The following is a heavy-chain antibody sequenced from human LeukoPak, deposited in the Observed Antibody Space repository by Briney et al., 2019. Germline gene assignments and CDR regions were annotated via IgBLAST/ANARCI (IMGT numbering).Heavy chain of an antibody. D-gene: IGHD2-8*01. CDR2: IKQDGSEK. CDR1: GFTFSSHW. CDR3: ARGAGYCTNGVCLNYFAY. J-gene: IGHJ4*02. V-gene: IGHV3-7*01. Sequence: GGSLRLSCGASGFTFSSHWMSWVRQAPGKGQEWVATIKQDGSEKYYVDSVKGRFTISRDNAKNSLYLQMNSLRAKDTAVYYCARGAGYCTNGVCLNYFAYWGQGTLVTVST.